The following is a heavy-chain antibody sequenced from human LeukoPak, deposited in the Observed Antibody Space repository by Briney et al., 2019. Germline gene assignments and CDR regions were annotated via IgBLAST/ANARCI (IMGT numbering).Heavy chain of an antibody. J-gene: IGHJ4*02. CDR1: GFTFSHYS. CDR2: MSINSGLI. D-gene: IGHD4-11*01. V-gene: IGHV3-21*01. Sequence: PGGSLRLSCAASGFTFSHYSMNWVRQAPGKGLEWVSSMSINSGLIYYADSVKGRFTISRDNAKNSLYLQMNSLRAEDTVVYYCAREFDYSTSGAGYWGQGTLVAVSS. CDR3: AREFDYSTSGAGY.